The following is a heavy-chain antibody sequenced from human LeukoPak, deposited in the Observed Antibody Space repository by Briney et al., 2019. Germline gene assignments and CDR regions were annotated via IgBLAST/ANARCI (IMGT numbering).Heavy chain of an antibody. V-gene: IGHV4-39*01. CDR3: ARHALSSGYYLGAFDI. CDR2: IYHSGST. CDR1: GGSISSSSYY. J-gene: IGHJ3*02. Sequence: SETLSLTCTVSGGSISSSSYYWGWIRQPPGKGLEWIGSIYHSGSTYYNPSLKSRVTISVDTSKNQFSLKLSSVTAADTAMYYCARHALSSGYYLGAFDIWGQGTMVTVSS. D-gene: IGHD3-22*01.